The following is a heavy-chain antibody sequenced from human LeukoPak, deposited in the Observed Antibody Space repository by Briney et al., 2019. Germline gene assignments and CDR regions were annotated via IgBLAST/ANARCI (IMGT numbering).Heavy chain of an antibody. CDR1: GGSFSGYY. V-gene: IGHV4-34*01. CDR3: ASGYSSSWSSPLYYFDY. CDR2: INHSGST. Sequence: SETLSLTCAVYGGSFSGYYWSWIRQPPGKGLEWIGEINHSGSTNYNPSLKSRVTISVDTSENQFSLKLSSVTAADTAVYYCASGYSSSWSSPLYYFDYWGQGTLVTVSS. D-gene: IGHD6-13*01. J-gene: IGHJ4*02.